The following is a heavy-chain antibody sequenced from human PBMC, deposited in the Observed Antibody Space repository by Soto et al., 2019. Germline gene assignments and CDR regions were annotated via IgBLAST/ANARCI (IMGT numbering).Heavy chain of an antibody. D-gene: IGHD3-22*01. CDR1: GYTFTSYG. J-gene: IGHJ3*02. Sequence: ASVKVSCKASGYTFTSYGISWVRQAPGQGLEWMGWISAYNGNTNYAQKLQGRVTMTTDTSTSTAYMELRSLRSDDTAVYYCASPNYYDSSGRGAFDIWGQRTMVTVSS. CDR2: ISAYNGNT. V-gene: IGHV1-18*04. CDR3: ASPNYYDSSGRGAFDI.